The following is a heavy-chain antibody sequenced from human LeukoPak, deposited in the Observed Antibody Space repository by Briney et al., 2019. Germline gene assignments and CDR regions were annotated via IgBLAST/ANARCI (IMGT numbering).Heavy chain of an antibody. CDR2: IYHSGST. V-gene: IGHV4-38-2*02. D-gene: IGHD6-13*01. Sequence: SETLSLTCTVSGGSISSGYYWGWIRQPPGKGLEWIGSIYHSGSTYYNPSLKSRVTISVDTSKNQFSLKLSSVTAADTAVYYCAREPGPAAAHFDPWGQGTLVTVSS. CDR1: GGSISSGYY. CDR3: AREPGPAAAHFDP. J-gene: IGHJ5*02.